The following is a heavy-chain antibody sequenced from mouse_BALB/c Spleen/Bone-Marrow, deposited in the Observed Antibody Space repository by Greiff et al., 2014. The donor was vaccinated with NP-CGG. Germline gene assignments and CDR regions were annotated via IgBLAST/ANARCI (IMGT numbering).Heavy chain of an antibody. CDR2: IWAGGST. J-gene: IGHJ2*01. CDR1: GFSLTSYG. CDR3: ARYYFGFLDY. V-gene: IGHV2-9*02. Sequence: QVQLKESGPGLVAPSQSLSITCTVSGFSLTSYGVHWVRQPPGKGLEWLGVIWAGGSTNYNSTLMSRLSISKDNSKSQVFLKMNRLQTDDTAMDYCARYYFGFLDYWGQGTTLTVSS. D-gene: IGHD1-2*01.